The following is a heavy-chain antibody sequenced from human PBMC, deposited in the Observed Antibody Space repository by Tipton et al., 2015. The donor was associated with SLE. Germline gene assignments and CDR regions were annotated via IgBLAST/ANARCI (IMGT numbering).Heavy chain of an antibody. D-gene: IGHD5-12*01. CDR3: AEQSGYDWWGYYYYGMDV. CDR2: IYHSGCT. CDR1: GGSISSHY. J-gene: IGHJ6*02. V-gene: IGHV4-59*04. Sequence: TPSLTCTVSGGSISSHYWSWIRHPPGTGLGWFGSIYHSGCTYYNPSLKSRVTISVNTSKNHFSLKLSSVTAADTAVYYCAEQSGYDWWGYYYYGMDVWGQGTTVTVSS.